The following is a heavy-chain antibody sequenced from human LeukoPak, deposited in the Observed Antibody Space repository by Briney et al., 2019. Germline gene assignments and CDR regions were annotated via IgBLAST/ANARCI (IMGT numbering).Heavy chain of an antibody. V-gene: IGHV1-8*01. CDR3: ARRMVVAPYYYYYGMDV. J-gene: IGHJ6*02. Sequence: GASVKVSCKASGYTFTSYDINWVRQATGQGLEWMGWMNPNSGNTGYAQKFQGRVTMTRNTSISTAYMELSSLRSEDTAVYYCARRMVVAPYYYYYGMDVWGQGTTVTISS. CDR2: MNPNSGNT. D-gene: IGHD2-15*01. CDR1: GYTFTSYD.